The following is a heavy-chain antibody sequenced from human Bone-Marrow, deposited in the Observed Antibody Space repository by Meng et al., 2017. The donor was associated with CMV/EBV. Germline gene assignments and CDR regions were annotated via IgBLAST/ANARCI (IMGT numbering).Heavy chain of an antibody. J-gene: IGHJ6*02. CDR2: ISYDGSKK. Sequence: GGSLKISCAALGLTFSSYAMHWVRQAPGKALEWVAVISYDGSKKYYADSVKGRFTISRDNSKNTLYLQMTSLRAEDTAVYYCARVSPPSGYSSGCYSNYYYYGMDVWGQGTTVTVSS. D-gene: IGHD6-19*01. V-gene: IGHV3-30-3*01. CDR1: GLTFSSYA. CDR3: ARVSPPSGYSSGCYSNYYYYGMDV.